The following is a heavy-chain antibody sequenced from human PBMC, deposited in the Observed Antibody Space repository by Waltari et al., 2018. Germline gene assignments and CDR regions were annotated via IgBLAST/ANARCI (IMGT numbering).Heavy chain of an antibody. CDR2: IIPIFGTA. V-gene: IGHV1-69*08. CDR3: ASYTQVVAAPYGMDV. CDR1: GATFSSYA. J-gene: IGHJ6*02. Sequence: QVQLVQSGAEVKKPGSSVKVSCKASGATFSSYAISWVRQAPGQGREWMGRIIPIFGTANYAQKFQGRVTITADKSTSTAYMELSSLRSEDTAVYYCASYTQVVAAPYGMDVWGQGTTVTVSS. D-gene: IGHD2-15*01.